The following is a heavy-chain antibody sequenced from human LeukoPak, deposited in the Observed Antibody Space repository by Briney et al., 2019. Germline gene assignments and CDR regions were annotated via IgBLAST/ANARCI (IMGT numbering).Heavy chain of an antibody. CDR2: IYYSGST. Sequence: SETLSLTCTVSGGSITSSSYYWGWIRQPPGKGLEWIGSIYYSGSTYYNPSLKSRVTISVDTSKNQFSLRLSSVTAADTAVYYCARVTPKELGYSYGYYWGQGTLVTVSS. V-gene: IGHV4-39*07. J-gene: IGHJ4*02. CDR3: ARVTPKELGYSYGYY. CDR1: GGSITSSSYY. D-gene: IGHD5-18*01.